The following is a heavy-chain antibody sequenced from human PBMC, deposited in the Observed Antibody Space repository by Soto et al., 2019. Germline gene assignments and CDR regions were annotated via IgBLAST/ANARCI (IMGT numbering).Heavy chain of an antibody. J-gene: IGHJ4*02. Sequence: GGSLRLSCVASGFRFSDHSMNWVRQAPGKGLQWISYISSNSDKTYYADSVKGRFTVSRDNAKNALFLQMNSLRDDDTATYYCARLPKGSLVTAWGQGARVTVSS. CDR2: ISSNSDKT. V-gene: IGHV3-48*02. CDR1: GFRFSDHS. D-gene: IGHD2-21*02. CDR3: ARLPKGSLVTA.